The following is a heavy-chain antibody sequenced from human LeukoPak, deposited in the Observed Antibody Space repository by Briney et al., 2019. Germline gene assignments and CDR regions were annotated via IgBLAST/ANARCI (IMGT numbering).Heavy chain of an antibody. D-gene: IGHD3-10*01. V-gene: IGHV4-59*08. CDR2: IYYSGST. CDR1: GGSISSYY. Sequence: SETLSLTCTVSGGSISSYYWSWIRQPPGKGLEWIGYIYYSGSTNYNPSLKSRVTISVDTSKNQFSLRLTSVTAADTAVYYCAPHRFGEPHFEYWGRGTLVSVSS. J-gene: IGHJ4*02. CDR3: APHRFGEPHFEY.